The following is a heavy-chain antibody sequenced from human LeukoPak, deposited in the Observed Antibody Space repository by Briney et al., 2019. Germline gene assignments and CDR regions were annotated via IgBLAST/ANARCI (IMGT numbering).Heavy chain of an antibody. V-gene: IGHV3-30-3*01. Sequence: GSLRLSCAASGFTFSSYAMHWVRQAPGKGLEWVAVISYDGSNKYYADSVKGRFTISRDNSKNTLYLQMNSLRAEDTAVYYCARGGYCSGGSCYPNWFDPWGQGTLLTVSS. J-gene: IGHJ5*02. CDR1: GFTFSSYA. CDR3: ARGGYCSGGSCYPNWFDP. CDR2: ISYDGSNK. D-gene: IGHD2-15*01.